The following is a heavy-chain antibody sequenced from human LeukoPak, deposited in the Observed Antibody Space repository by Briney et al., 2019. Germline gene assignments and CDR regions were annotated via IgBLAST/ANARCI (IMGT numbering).Heavy chain of an antibody. V-gene: IGHV4-39*02. CDR3: AREDYSNYYFDY. CDR2: ICYSGST. CDR1: GGSISSSSYY. D-gene: IGHD4-11*01. Sequence: PSETLSLTCTVSGGSISSSSYYWGWIRQPPGKGLEWIGSICYSGSTYYNPSLKSRVTISVDTSKNQFSLKLSSVTAADTAVYYCAREDYSNYYFDYWGQGTLVTVSS. J-gene: IGHJ4*02.